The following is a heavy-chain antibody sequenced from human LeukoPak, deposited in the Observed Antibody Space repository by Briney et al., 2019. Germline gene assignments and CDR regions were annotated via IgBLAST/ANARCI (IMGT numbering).Heavy chain of an antibody. Sequence: GGSLRLSCAASGFTFSSYWMSWVRQAPGKGLEWVANIKQDGSEKYYVDSVKGRFTISRDNAKNSLYLQINSLRAEDTAVYYCARGGIWFGELLWSTHYYFDYWGQGTLVTVSS. CDR1: GFTFSSYW. J-gene: IGHJ4*02. CDR2: IKQDGSEK. D-gene: IGHD3-10*01. V-gene: IGHV3-7*01. CDR3: ARGGIWFGELLWSTHYYFDY.